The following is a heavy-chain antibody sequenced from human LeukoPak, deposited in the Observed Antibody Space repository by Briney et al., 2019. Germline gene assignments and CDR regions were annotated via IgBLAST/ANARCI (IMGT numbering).Heavy chain of an antibody. CDR1: GDSISSNYW. V-gene: IGHV4-28*01. J-gene: IGHJ3*02. Sequence: SDTLSLTCAVSGDSISSNYWWSWIRQSPEKGLEWIGYIYYSGSTHQNPSLQSRLTMSVDTSKNQFSLKLSSATAVDSAVYYCASQYSGTDRGDAFDIWGQGTMVTVSS. D-gene: IGHD3-10*01. CDR2: IYYSGST. CDR3: ASQYSGTDRGDAFDI.